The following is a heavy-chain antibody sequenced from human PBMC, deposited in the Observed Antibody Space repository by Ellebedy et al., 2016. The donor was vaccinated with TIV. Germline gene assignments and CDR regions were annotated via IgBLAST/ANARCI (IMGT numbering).Heavy chain of an antibody. Sequence: ASVKVSXKASGYTFTSYYMHWVRQAPGQGLEWMGIINPSGGSTSYAQKFQGRVTMTRDTSTSTVYMELSSLRSEDTAVYYCARSDTIFGVIDYWGQGTLVTVSS. D-gene: IGHD3-3*01. CDR3: ARSDTIFGVIDY. J-gene: IGHJ4*02. CDR1: GYTFTSYY. V-gene: IGHV1-46*01. CDR2: INPSGGST.